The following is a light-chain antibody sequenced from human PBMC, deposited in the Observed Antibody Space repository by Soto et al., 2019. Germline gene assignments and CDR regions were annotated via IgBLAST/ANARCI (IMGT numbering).Light chain of an antibody. J-gene: IGLJ2*01. CDR3: CSYASSSTYLV. CDR2: EVS. V-gene: IGLV2-23*02. Sequence: QSALTQPASVSGSPGQSITISCTGTSSDVGSYNLVSWYQQHPGKAPKLMIYEVSKRPSGVSDRFSGSKSGNTASLTISGLQAEDEADYYCCSYASSSTYLVFGGGTKVTVL. CDR1: SSDVGSYNL.